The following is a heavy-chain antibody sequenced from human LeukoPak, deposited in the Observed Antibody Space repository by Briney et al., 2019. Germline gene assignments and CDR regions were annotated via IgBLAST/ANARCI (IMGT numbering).Heavy chain of an antibody. J-gene: IGHJ4*02. D-gene: IGHD6-6*01. CDR3: AREYSSSSYTDF. CDR2: IYYSGHT. V-gene: IGHV4-61*01. Sequence: PSETLSLTCTVPGGSVSSGSYYWSWIRQPPGKGLEWIGYIYYSGHTNYNPSLKSRVTISVDTSKNQFSLKLSSVTAADTVMYYCAREYSSSSYTDFWGQGTLVTVSS. CDR1: GGSVSSGSYY.